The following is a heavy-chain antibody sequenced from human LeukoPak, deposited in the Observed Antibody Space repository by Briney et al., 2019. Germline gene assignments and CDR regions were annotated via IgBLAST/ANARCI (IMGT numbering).Heavy chain of an antibody. J-gene: IGHJ5*02. CDR2: IHSDGTNK. CDR3: ARAALAVDGYNLGT. Sequence: GGSLRLSCAASGFTFSGYDMHWVRQAPGKGLEWVVFIHSDGTNKYYADSVKGRFTISRDNSKNTVYLQMNSLRGEDTAVYYCARAALAVDGYNLGTWGQGTLVTVSS. D-gene: IGHD5-24*01. CDR1: GFTFSGYD. V-gene: IGHV3-30*02.